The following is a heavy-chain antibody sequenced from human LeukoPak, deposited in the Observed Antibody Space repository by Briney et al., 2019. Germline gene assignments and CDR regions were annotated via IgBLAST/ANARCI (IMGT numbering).Heavy chain of an antibody. J-gene: IGHJ6*03. V-gene: IGHV3-21*01. CDR1: GFSFSTYS. CDR2: IGSSSSYI. CDR3: ASSHYYYMDV. Sequence: GGSLRLSCVASGFSFSTYSMNWVRQAPGKGLEWVSSIGSSSSYIYYADSVKGRFTISRDNAQNSLYLQMISLRAEDTAVYYCASSHYYYMDVWGKGTTVTVSS.